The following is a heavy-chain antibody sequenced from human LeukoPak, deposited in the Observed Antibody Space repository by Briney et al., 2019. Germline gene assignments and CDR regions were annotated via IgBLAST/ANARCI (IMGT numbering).Heavy chain of an antibody. CDR2: IYYSGST. Sequence: SETLSLTCTVSGGSISSYYWSWIRQPPGKGLEWIGYIYYSGSTNYNLSLKSRVTISVDTSKNQFSLKLSSVTAADTAVYYCASTAVAGTENWFDPWGQGTLVTVSS. CDR1: GGSISSYY. J-gene: IGHJ5*02. V-gene: IGHV4-59*08. CDR3: ASTAVAGTENWFDP. D-gene: IGHD6-19*01.